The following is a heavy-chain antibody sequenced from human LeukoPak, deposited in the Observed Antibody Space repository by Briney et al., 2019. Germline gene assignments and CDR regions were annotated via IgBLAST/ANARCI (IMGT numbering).Heavy chain of an antibody. D-gene: IGHD1-26*01. CDR2: ISSSSSTI. J-gene: IGHJ4*02. V-gene: IGHV3-48*01. CDR3: ARVEGAVDY. CDR1: GGSISSSS. Sequence: PSETLSLTCTVSGGSISSSSYYWGWIRQPPGTGLEWVSYISSSSSTIYYADSVKGRFTISRDNAKNSLYLQMNSLRAEDTAVYYCARVEGAVDYWGQGTLVTVSS.